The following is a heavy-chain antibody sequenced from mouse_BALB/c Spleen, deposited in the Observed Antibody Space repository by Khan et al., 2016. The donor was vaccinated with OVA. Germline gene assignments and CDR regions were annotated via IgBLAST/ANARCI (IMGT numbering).Heavy chain of an antibody. D-gene: IGHD2-4*01. CDR1: GYSITSGYA. CDR2: ISYSGVT. Sequence: EVQLQESGPGLVKPSQSLSLTRTVTGYSITSGYAWNWIRQFPGNKLEWMVYISYSGVTSYTPSLKIRISITRDTSKNPFFLQLNSVTTEDTATYYCARGNYDGYYFDYWGQGTTLTVSS. CDR3: ARGNYDGYYFDY. V-gene: IGHV3-2*02. J-gene: IGHJ2*01.